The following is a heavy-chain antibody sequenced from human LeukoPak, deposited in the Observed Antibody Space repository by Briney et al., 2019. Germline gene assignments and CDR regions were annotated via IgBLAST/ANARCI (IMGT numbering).Heavy chain of an antibody. Sequence: ASETLSLTCTVSDYSISSGYGYYWGWIRQPPGKGLEWIGNIYHSGITYYNHFNSSLKSRVTISIDTSKNQFSLRLTSVTAADTAVYFCATLVSTRYYFDYWGQGTLVTVSS. CDR1: DYSISSGYGYY. D-gene: IGHD5/OR15-5a*01. J-gene: IGHJ4*02. CDR3: ATLVSTRYYFDY. V-gene: IGHV4-38-2*02. CDR2: IYHSGIT.